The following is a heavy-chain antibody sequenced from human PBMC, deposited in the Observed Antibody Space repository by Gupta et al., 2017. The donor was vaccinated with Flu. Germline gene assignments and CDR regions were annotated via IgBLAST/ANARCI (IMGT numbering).Heavy chain of an antibody. CDR3: ARRQGGILQASVY. V-gene: IGHV4-39*01. J-gene: IGHJ1*01. Sequence: IRQSPGKELEWLGRIYYSGSTYYNPSLKSRVTVSIATSKNLFSLSLSSVTAADTAVYYCARRQGGILQASVYWGLGTVVTVPS. CDR2: IYYSGST. D-gene: IGHD3-16*01.